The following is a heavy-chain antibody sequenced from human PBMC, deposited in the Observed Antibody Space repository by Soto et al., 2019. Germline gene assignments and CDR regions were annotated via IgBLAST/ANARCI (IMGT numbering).Heavy chain of an antibody. D-gene: IGHD2-2*02. J-gene: IGHJ4*02. Sequence: ASVKVSCKVSGYTLTELSMHWVRQAPGKGLEWMGGFDPEDGETIYAQKFQGRVTMTEDTSTDTAYMELSSLRSEDTAVYYCATSGDKYCSSTSCYNELDYWGQGILVTVSS. CDR1: GYTLTELS. CDR2: FDPEDGET. V-gene: IGHV1-24*01. CDR3: ATSGDKYCSSTSCYNELDY.